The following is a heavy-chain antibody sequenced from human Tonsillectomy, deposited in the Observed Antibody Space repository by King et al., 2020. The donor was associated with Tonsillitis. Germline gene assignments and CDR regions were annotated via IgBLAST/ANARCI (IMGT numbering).Heavy chain of an antibody. J-gene: IGHJ6*02. CDR2: IYNGGSK. Sequence: VQLVESGGGLVQPGGSLRLSCAASGFTVSNNYMSWVRQAPGKGLEWVSVIYNGGSKYYADSVKGRFTISRHNSKNTLYHQMNSLRAEDTAVYYCASGAAYYYSGMDACGQGATFTVSS. CDR3: ASGAAYYYSGMDA. V-gene: IGHV3-53*04. D-gene: IGHD1-26*01. CDR1: GFTVSNNY.